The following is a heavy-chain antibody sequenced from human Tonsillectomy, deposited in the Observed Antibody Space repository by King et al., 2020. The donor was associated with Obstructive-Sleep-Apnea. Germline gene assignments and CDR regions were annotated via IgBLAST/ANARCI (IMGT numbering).Heavy chain of an antibody. V-gene: IGHV1-69*01. Sequence: QLVQSGAEVKKPGSSVKVSCKASVGTFSSYAISWVRQAPGQGLEWMGGIIPIFGTANYAQKFQGRVTITEDESTSTAYMELSSLRSEDTAVYYCARVESGYDLSYYGMDVWGQGTTVTVSS. CDR2: IIPIFGTA. CDR3: ARVESGYDLSYYGMDV. CDR1: VGTFSSYA. J-gene: IGHJ6*02. D-gene: IGHD5-12*01.